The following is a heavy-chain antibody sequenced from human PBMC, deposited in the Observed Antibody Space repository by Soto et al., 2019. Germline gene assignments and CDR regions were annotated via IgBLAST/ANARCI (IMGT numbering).Heavy chain of an antibody. J-gene: IGHJ4*02. V-gene: IGHV3-11*01. CDR1: GLSFSDYY. Sequence: QVELVESGGGLVKPGGSLRLSCAASGLSFSDYYMSWIRQAPGKGLEWIAYITSSSSTIYYADSVKGRFTISRNDAKNSLYLQLDSLRAEDTAVYYCATVFPSSNFNYWGQVTLVTVSS. CDR2: ITSSSSTI. CDR3: ATVFPSSNFNY.